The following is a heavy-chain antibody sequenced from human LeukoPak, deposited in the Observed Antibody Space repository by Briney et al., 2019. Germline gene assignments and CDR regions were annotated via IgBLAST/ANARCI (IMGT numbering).Heavy chain of an antibody. CDR1: GFTFSSYG. J-gene: IGHJ4*02. CDR2: ISYDGSKK. CDR3: GNLDTPMGY. D-gene: IGHD5-18*01. V-gene: IGHV3-30*03. Sequence: GGSLRLSCAASGFTFSSYGMHWVRQAPGKGLEWVAVISYDGSKKFYADSVKGRFTISRDNSKNTLYLQMNSLRAEDTAVYYCGNLDTPMGYWGQGTLVTVSS.